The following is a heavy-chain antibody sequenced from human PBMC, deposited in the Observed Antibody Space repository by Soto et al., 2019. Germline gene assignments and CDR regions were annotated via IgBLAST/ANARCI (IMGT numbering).Heavy chain of an antibody. CDR1: GGSISSYF. D-gene: IGHD4-17*01. CDR2: VYYSGST. J-gene: IGHJ6*04. Sequence: QVQLQESGPGVVKPSETLSLTCTVSGGSISSYFWNWIRQPPGKGLEWIGYVYYSGSTNYNPSLKSRVTISVDMSKNQFSLKLSSVTAADTAVYYCARTTYGDYGMDVWGKGTTVTVSS. V-gene: IGHV4-59*01. CDR3: ARTTYGDYGMDV.